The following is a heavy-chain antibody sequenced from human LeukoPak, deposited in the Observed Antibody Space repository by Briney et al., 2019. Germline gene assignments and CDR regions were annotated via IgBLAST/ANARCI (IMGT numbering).Heavy chain of an antibody. Sequence: SETLSLTCAVYGGSFSGYYWTWIRQAPGKGLEWIGEINPSGRISYNPSLKSRLTISVDASKIQFSLNLRSLTAADTAVYYCARGRQEVSMIVVVMTAVSYYLDVWGKGTTVTVS. V-gene: IGHV4-34*01. CDR3: ARGRQEVSMIVVVMTAVSYYLDV. D-gene: IGHD3-22*01. J-gene: IGHJ6*03. CDR2: INPSGRI. CDR1: GGSFSGYY.